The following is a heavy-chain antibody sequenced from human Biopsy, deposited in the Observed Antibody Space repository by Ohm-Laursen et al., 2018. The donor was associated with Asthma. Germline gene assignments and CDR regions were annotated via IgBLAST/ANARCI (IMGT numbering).Heavy chain of an antibody. CDR1: GFTFGSYG. CDR3: GRERNYMGDF. J-gene: IGHJ4*02. CDR2: IWFDGSNK. V-gene: IGHV3-33*01. D-gene: IGHD1-7*01. Sequence: SLRLSCAASGFTFGSYGLHWVRQAPGKGLEWVADIWFDGSNKHYADSVKGRFTISRDNSKNTLYLQMNSLRAEDTALYYCGRERNYMGDFWGQGTLVIVSS.